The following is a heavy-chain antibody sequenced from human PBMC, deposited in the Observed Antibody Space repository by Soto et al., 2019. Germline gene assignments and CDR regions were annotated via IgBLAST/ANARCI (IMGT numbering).Heavy chain of an antibody. CDR3: AKESYYDFWSGYSKTDDAFDI. V-gene: IGHV3-9*01. CDR1: GFTFDDYA. CDR2: ISWNSGSI. D-gene: IGHD3-3*01. Sequence: SLRLSCAASGFTFDDYAMHWVRQAPGKGLEWVSGISWNSGSIGYADSVKGRFTISRDNAKNSLYLQMNSLRAEDTALYYCAKESYYDFWSGYSKTDDAFDIWGQGTMVTVSS. J-gene: IGHJ3*02.